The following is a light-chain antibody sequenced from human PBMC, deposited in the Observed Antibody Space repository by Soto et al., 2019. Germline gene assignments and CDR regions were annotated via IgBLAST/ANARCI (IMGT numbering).Light chain of an antibody. J-gene: IGLJ1*01. CDR2: DVV. CDR3: SSYTSTMTNV. CDR1: SSDVGGFNS. Sequence: PALTQPASVSCSPGQSITISCTGTSSDVGGFNSVSWYQLRPGTAPKLILYDVVDRPSGVSYRFSGSKSGNTASLTISGLQAADEADYFCSSYTSTMTNVFGSGTKVTVL. V-gene: IGLV2-14*03.